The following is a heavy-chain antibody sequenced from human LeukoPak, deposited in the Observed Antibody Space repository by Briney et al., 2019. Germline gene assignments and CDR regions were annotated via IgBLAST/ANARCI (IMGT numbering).Heavy chain of an antibody. Sequence: SETLSLTCTVSGGSISSYYWSWIRQPAGKGLEWIGRIYTSGSTNYNPSLKGRVTMSVDTSKNQFSLKLSSVTAADTAVYYCARFNYGSVLRYFDWLIIQGWFDPWGQGTLVTVSS. CDR2: IYTSGST. D-gene: IGHD3-9*01. CDR3: ARFNYGSVLRYFDWLIIQGWFDP. V-gene: IGHV4-4*07. CDR1: GGSISSYY. J-gene: IGHJ5*02.